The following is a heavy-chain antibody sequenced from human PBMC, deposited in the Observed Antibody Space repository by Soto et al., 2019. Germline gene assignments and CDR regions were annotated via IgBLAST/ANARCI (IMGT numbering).Heavy chain of an antibody. J-gene: IGHJ4*02. D-gene: IGHD3-16*02. CDR3: VSGRVMITFGVVIVIDY. V-gene: IGHV1-8*01. CDR2: INPNTGYT. CDR1: GYTFTSYD. Sequence: QVQLVQSGAAMKKPGASVKVSCKASGYTFTSYDINWVRQAAGQGLEWMGWINPNTGYTDYAQKFQDRVTMTGNTSIPTAYMELSGLRSEDTAVYYCVSGRVMITFGVVIVIDYWGQGSPVTVSS.